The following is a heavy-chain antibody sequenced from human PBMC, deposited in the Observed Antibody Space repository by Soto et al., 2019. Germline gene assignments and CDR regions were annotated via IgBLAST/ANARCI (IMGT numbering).Heavy chain of an antibody. CDR2: ISGSDGKT. V-gene: IGHV3-23*01. Sequence: GGSLRLSCTTSGFSFASFAMTWVRQAPGKGLEWVATISGSDGKTYYADSVKGRFSISRDTSRNTLYLQMNSLRADDTAIYYCAKWSYLDYWGQGTRVTVYS. J-gene: IGHJ4*02. CDR3: AKWSYLDY. CDR1: GFSFASFA. D-gene: IGHD3-3*01.